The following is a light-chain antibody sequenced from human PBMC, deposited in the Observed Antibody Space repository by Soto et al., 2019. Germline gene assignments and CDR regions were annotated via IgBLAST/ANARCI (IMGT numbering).Light chain of an antibody. CDR1: QTVSGSQ. Sequence: EIELTQSPGTLSLSPGERATLSCRASQTVSGSQLAWYQQRPGQPPRLLIFDASSRATGIPDRFSGTGSGTDFTLTISRLEPEDFAVYYCQQYGSSPYTFGLGTKLEIK. CDR2: DAS. J-gene: IGKJ2*01. CDR3: QQYGSSPYT. V-gene: IGKV3-20*01.